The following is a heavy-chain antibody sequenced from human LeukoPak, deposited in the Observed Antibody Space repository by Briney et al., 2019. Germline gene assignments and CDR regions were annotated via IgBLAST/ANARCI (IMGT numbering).Heavy chain of an antibody. CDR3: ARDYYYDSRAFDY. CDR2: ISSSSSYI. D-gene: IGHD3-22*01. V-gene: IGHV3-21*01. Sequence: GGSLRLPCAASGFTFSSYSMNWVRQAPGKGLEWVSSISSSSSYIYYADSVKGRFTISRDNAKNSLYLQMNSLRAEGTAVYYCARDYYYDSRAFDYWGQGTLVTVSS. CDR1: GFTFSSYS. J-gene: IGHJ4*02.